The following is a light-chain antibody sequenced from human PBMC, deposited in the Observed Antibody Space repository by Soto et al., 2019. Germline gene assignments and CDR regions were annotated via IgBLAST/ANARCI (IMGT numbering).Light chain of an antibody. V-gene: IGKV3-11*01. CDR1: QSVSIY. Sequence: EIGWAQSPATLSLSPGERATRSCRASQSVSIYLAWYQQKPGQAPRLLIYDASNRATGIPARFSGSGSGTDFTLTISSLEPEDFAVYYCQQRSNWPPKITFGQGTRLEIK. J-gene: IGKJ5*01. CDR2: DAS. CDR3: QQRSNWPPKIT.